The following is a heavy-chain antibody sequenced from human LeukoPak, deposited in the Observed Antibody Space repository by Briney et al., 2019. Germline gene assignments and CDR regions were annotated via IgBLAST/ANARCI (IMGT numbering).Heavy chain of an antibody. CDR1: GFTFSSYA. D-gene: IGHD5-24*01. J-gene: IGHJ4*02. Sequence: GGSLRLSCAASGFTFSSYAMSWVRQAPGKGLEWVSAISGSGGSTYYADSVKGRFTISRDNSKNTLYLQMNSLRAEDTAVYYCARARHRRDGVDYWGQGTLVTVSS. CDR3: ARARHRRDGVDY. V-gene: IGHV3-23*01. CDR2: ISGSGGST.